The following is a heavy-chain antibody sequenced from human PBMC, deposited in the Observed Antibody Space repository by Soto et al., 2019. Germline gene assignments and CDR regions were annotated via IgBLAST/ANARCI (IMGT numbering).Heavy chain of an antibody. CDR1: GVTVSNVW. CDR2: IKRKTEGGTA. J-gene: IGHJ4*02. V-gene: IGHV3-15*01. Sequence: GGSLRLSCAASGVTVSNVWMSWVRQVPGKGPESVGRIKRKTEGGTADYGSPVKGRFTISRDEAKNTLYLQMSSLKTEDTVIYYCTTGLGTIDYWGKGPLLTLSS. CDR3: TTGLGTIDY. D-gene: IGHD2-2*01.